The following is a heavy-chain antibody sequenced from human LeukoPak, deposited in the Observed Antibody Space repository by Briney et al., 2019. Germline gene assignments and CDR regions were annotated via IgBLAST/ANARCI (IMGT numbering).Heavy chain of an antibody. CDR2: ISYDGSNK. D-gene: IGHD3-22*01. V-gene: IGHV3-30*04. J-gene: IGHJ4*02. CDR3: AREGYYDSSGYQAFDY. Sequence: GGSLRLSCAASGFTFSSYAMHWVRQAPGKGLEWVAVISYDGSNKYYADSVKGRFTISRDNSKNTLYLQMNSLRAEDTAVYYCAREGYYDSSGYQAFDYWGQGTLVTVSS. CDR1: GFTFSSYA.